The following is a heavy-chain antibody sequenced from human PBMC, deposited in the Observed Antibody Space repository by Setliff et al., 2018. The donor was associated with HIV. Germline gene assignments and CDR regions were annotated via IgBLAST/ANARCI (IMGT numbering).Heavy chain of an antibody. D-gene: IGHD3-16*01. CDR3: AKVFAYGIDGFDI. V-gene: IGHV3-23*01. J-gene: IGHJ3*02. Sequence: GSLRLSCAASGFTFSTHGMSWVRQAPGKGLEWVSAISGSGDDTNYADSVKGRFTISKDNSRDTLYLQMSSLREEDTAVYYCAKVFAYGIDGFDIWGQGTMVTVS. CDR1: GFTFSTHG. CDR2: ISGSGDDT.